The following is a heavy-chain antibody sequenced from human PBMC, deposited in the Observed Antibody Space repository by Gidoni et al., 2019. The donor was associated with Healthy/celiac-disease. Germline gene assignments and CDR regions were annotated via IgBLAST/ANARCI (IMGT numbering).Heavy chain of an antibody. V-gene: IGHV3-23*01. CDR2: ISGSGGST. Sequence: EVQLLESGGGLVQPGGSLRLYCAASGFTFSSYAMSWVRQAPVKGREWVSAISGSGGSTYYADPVKGRCTISRDNYKNTLYLQMNSLRAEDTAVYYCARLLNGDFDYWGQGTLVTVSS. CDR1: GFTFSSYA. CDR3: ARLLNGDFDY. D-gene: IGHD2-8*01. J-gene: IGHJ4*02.